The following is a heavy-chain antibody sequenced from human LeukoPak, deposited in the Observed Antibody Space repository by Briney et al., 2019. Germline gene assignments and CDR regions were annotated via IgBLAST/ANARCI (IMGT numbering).Heavy chain of an antibody. CDR2: IDPSGGRT. J-gene: IGHJ4*02. CDR3: ARGSRFLDY. Sequence: ASVKVSCKASGYTFTSDYIHWVRQAPGQGLEWLGIIDPSGGRTTYGQNFQGRVTMTRDTSTSTVYMELSSLRSEDTAVYYCARGSRFLDYWGQGTLVTVSS. V-gene: IGHV1-46*01. D-gene: IGHD3-3*01. CDR1: GYTFTSDY.